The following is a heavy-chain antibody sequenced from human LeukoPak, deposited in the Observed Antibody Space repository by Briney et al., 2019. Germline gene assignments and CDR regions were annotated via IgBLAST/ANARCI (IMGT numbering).Heavy chain of an antibody. CDR2: IYYSGST. Sequence: SETLSLTCTVSGGSISIYYWSWIRQPPGKGLEWIGYIYYSGSTNCNPSLKSRVTISVDTSKNQFSLKLSSVTAADTAVYYCARLLLWFGESWYFDLWGRGTLVTVSS. CDR3: ARLLLWFGESWYFDL. D-gene: IGHD3-10*01. CDR1: GGSISIYY. V-gene: IGHV4-59*08. J-gene: IGHJ2*01.